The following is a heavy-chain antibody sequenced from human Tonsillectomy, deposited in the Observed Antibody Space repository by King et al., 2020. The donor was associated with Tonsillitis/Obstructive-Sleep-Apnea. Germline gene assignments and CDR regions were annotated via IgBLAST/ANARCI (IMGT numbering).Heavy chain of an antibody. CDR2: IWYEGSNK. CDR1: GFTFSSYG. J-gene: IGHJ3*02. D-gene: IGHD3-3*01. V-gene: IGHV3-33*01. CDR3: ARDYDFWGGYPLDAFDI. Sequence: VQLVESGGGVVQPGRSLRLSCAASGFTFSSYGMHWVRQAPGKGLEWVAVIWYEGSNKYYADSVKGRFTISRDNSKNTLYLQMNSLRAEDTAVYYCARDYDFWGGYPLDAFDIWGQGTMVTVSS.